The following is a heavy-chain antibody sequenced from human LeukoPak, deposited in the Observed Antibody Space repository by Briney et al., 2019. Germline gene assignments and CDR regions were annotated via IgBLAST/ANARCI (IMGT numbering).Heavy chain of an antibody. CDR2: ITPFNGNT. D-gene: IGHD6-19*01. CDR3: ARSIAVAYYYYYMDV. V-gene: IGHV1-45*02. Sequence: GASVKVSCKASGYTFTYRYLHWVRQAPGQALEWMGWITPFNGNTNYAQKFQDRVTITADESTSTAYMELSSLRSEDTAVYYCARSIAVAYYYYYMDVWGKGTTVTISS. J-gene: IGHJ6*03. CDR1: GYTFTYRY.